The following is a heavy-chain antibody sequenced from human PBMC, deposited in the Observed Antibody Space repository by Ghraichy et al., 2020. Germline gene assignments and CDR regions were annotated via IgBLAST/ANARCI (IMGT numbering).Heavy chain of an antibody. CDR3: VSGPSYGSGSQGWFDP. CDR1: GYTFTSYA. CDR2: INAGNGNT. J-gene: IGHJ5*02. Sequence: ASVKVSCKASGYTFTSYAMHWVRQAPGQRLEWMGWINAGNGNTKYSQKFQGRVTITRDTSASTAYMELSSLRSDDTAVYYCVSGPSYGSGSQGWFDPWGQGTLVTVSS. V-gene: IGHV1-3*01. D-gene: IGHD3-10*01.